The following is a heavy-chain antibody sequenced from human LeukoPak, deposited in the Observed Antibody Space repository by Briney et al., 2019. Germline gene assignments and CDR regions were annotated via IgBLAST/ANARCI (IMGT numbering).Heavy chain of an antibody. CDR3: AREVHCGYYYYMDV. CDR2: IYYSGST. J-gene: IGHJ6*03. CDR1: GGSISSYY. V-gene: IGHV4-59*01. D-gene: IGHD1-1*01. Sequence: SETLSLTCTVSGGSISSYYWSWIRQPPGKGLEWIGYIYYSGSTNYNPSLKSRVTISVDTSKNQFSLKLSSVTAADTAVYYCAREVHCGYYYYMDVWGKGTTVTISS.